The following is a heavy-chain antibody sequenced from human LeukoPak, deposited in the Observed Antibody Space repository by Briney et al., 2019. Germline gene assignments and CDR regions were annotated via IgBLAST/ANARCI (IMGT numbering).Heavy chain of an antibody. Sequence: ASVKVSCKASGYTFTSYYMHWVRQAPGQGLEWMGLINPTGGSTGYAQKFQGRVTMTRNMSTSTDYMELSSLRSEDTAVYYCARDRGYCSGGSCYVNWFDPWGQGTLVTVSS. CDR1: GYTFTSYY. J-gene: IGHJ5*02. CDR2: INPTGGST. CDR3: ARDRGYCSGGSCYVNWFDP. D-gene: IGHD2-15*01. V-gene: IGHV1-46*01.